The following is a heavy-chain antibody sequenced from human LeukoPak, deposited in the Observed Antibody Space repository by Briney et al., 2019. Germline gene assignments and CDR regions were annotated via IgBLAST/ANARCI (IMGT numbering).Heavy chain of an antibody. CDR2: IYHSGST. CDR3: ARAVAAAGGPFDY. Sequence: PSETLSLTCAVSGDSISSGGYSWSWIRQPPGKGLEWIGYIYHSGSTYYNPSLKSRVTISVDRSKNQFSLKLSSVTAADTAVYYCARAVAAAGGPFDYWGQGTLVTVSS. CDR1: GDSISSGGYS. V-gene: IGHV4-30-2*01. D-gene: IGHD6-13*01. J-gene: IGHJ4*02.